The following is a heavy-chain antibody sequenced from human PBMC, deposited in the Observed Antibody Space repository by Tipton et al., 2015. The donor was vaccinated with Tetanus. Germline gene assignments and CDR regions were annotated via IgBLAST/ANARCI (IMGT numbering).Heavy chain of an antibody. Sequence: SGFSFSSYGMHWVRQAPGKGLEWVSVIWYDGSDRYYADSVKGRFTISRDNSKNMLYLQMNSLRAEDTAVYYCAGEADCSGGSCYSGDFDYWGQGTLVTVSS. V-gene: IGHV3-33*01. CDR3: AGEADCSGGSCYSGDFDY. J-gene: IGHJ4*02. D-gene: IGHD2-15*01. CDR2: IWYDGSDR. CDR1: GFSFSSYG.